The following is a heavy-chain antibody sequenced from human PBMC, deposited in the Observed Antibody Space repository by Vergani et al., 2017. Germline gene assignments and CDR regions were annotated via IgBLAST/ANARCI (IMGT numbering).Heavy chain of an antibody. Sequence: QVQLQESGPGLVKPSETLSLTCTVSGGSISSYYWSWIRQPPGKGLEWIGYIYYSGSTNYNPSLKSRVTISVDTSKNQFSLKLSSVTAADTAVYYCARGSYDCWRGRGGGYYYYMDVWGKGTTVTVSS. V-gene: IGHV4-59*01. D-gene: IGHD3-3*01. J-gene: IGHJ6*03. CDR3: ARGSYDCWRGRGGGYYYYMDV. CDR2: IYYSGST. CDR1: GGSISSYY.